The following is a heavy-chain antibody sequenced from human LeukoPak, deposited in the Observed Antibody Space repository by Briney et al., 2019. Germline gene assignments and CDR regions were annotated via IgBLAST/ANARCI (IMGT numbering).Heavy chain of an antibody. CDR3: ARFNSGSYQHYFDY. CDR2: IYYSGST. CDR1: GYSISSSYY. J-gene: IGHJ4*02. D-gene: IGHD1-26*01. V-gene: IGHV4-38-2*02. Sequence: PSETLSLTCTVSGYSISSSYYWGWIRQPPGKGLEWIGSIYYSGSTYNNPSLKSRVTISVDTSKNQFSLKLSSVTAADTAVYYCARFNSGSYQHYFDYWGQGTLVTASS.